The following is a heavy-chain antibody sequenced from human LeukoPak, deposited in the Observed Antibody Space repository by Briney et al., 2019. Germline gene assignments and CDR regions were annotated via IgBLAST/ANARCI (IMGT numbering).Heavy chain of an antibody. D-gene: IGHD6-13*01. V-gene: IGHV3-74*03. Sequence: GGSLRLSCAASGVTFSNYWMRWVRQAPGKGLVWVSGIKGDGSEITYADSVKGRVTIPRDNAKNTLYLQMNSLRAEDTAVYYCASESASRNWYNWGQGTLVTVSA. J-gene: IGHJ4*02. CDR2: IKGDGSEI. CDR1: GVTFSNYW. CDR3: ASESASRNWYN.